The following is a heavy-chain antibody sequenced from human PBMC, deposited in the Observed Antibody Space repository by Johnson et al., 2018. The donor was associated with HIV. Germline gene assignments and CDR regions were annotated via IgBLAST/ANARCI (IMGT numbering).Heavy chain of an antibody. CDR2: INGDGTGS. V-gene: IGHV3-74*01. J-gene: IGHJ3*02. Sequence: VQLVESGGGVIRPGGSLRLSCGASGFTFSDHWMQWVRQVPGKGLVWVSRINGDGTGSTYADSVKGRFTIARDNAKNTLYLQISNLRAEDTALYYCAKESYRSSLWAFEIWGQGTMVTVSS. CDR1: GFTFSDHW. D-gene: IGHD6-6*01. CDR3: AKESYRSSLWAFEI.